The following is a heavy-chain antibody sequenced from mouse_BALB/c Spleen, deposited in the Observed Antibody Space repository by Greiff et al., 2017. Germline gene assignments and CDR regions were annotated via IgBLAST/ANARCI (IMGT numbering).Heavy chain of an antibody. V-gene: IGHV14-3*02. J-gene: IGHJ4*01. Sequence: VQLKQSGAELVKPGASVKLSCTASGFNIKDTYMHWVKQRPEQGLEWIGRIDPANGNTKYDPKFQGKATITADTSSNTAYLQLSSLTSEDTAVYYCAEGRYYAMDYWGQGTSVTVSS. CDR3: AEGRYYAMDY. CDR1: GFNIKDTY. CDR2: IDPANGNT.